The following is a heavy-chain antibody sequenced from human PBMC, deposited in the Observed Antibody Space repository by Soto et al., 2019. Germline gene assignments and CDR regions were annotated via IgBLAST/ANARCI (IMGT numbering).Heavy chain of an antibody. CDR1: GFTFSSYW. J-gene: IGHJ6*03. CDR3: RLSSPLVPPHYYYYYMDV. CDR2: IKQDGSEK. Sequence: GGSLRLSCAASGFTFSSYWMSWVRQAPGKGLEWVANIKQDGSEKYYVDSVKGRFTISRDNAKNSLYLQMNSLRAEDTTVYYCRLSSPLVPPHYYYYYMDVWGKGTTVTVSS. V-gene: IGHV3-7*01. D-gene: IGHD6-13*01.